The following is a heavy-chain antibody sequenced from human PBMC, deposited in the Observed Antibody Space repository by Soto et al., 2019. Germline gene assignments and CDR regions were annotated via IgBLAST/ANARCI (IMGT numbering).Heavy chain of an antibody. Sequence: GGSLRLSCAVSGFTFSSYSINWVRQAPGGKLEWVSSISSSSTYIYYADSVKGRFTISRDNAKNSLFLQMNSLGAEDTAVYYCARGPQLLFSSGWYLDSWGQGTLVTVSS. J-gene: IGHJ4*02. D-gene: IGHD6-19*01. V-gene: IGHV3-21*01. CDR1: GFTFSSYS. CDR3: ARGPQLLFSSGWYLDS. CDR2: ISSSSTYI.